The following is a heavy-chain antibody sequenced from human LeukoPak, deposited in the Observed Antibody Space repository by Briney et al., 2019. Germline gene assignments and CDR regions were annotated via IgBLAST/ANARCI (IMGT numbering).Heavy chain of an antibody. V-gene: IGHV3-23*01. J-gene: IGHJ4*02. CDR2: ISGSGGST. CDR3: AKDLFDGSGSYSRKYYFDY. D-gene: IGHD3-10*01. Sequence: GGSLRLSCAASGFTFSSYVMSWVRQAPGKGLEWVSAISGSGGSTYYADSVKGRFTISRDNSKNTLYLQMNSLRAEDTAVYYCAKDLFDGSGSYSRKYYFDYWGQGTLVTVSS. CDR1: GFTFSSYV.